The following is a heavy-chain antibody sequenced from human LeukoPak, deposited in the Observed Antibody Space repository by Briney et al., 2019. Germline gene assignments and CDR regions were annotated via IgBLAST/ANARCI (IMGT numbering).Heavy chain of an antibody. V-gene: IGHV4-34*01. CDR1: GGSFSGYY. J-gene: IGHJ4*02. CDR3: ARGLIPDY. CDR2: INHSGST. Sequence: SETLSLTCAVYGGSFSGYYWSWIRQPPGKGLEWIGEINHSGSTNYNPSLKSRVTISVDTSKNQFSLKLSSVTAADTAVYYCARGLIPDYWGQGTLVTVSS.